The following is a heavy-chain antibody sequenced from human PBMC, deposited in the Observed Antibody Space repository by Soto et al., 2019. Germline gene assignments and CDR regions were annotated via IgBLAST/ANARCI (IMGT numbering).Heavy chain of an antibody. Sequence: SETLSLTCAVYGGSFSGDYWSWIRQPPGKGLEWIGEINHRGSTNYNPSLKSRVTISVDTSKNQFSLKLSSVTAADTAVYYCARDRGPYNWNYWVYGMDVWGQGTTVTVSS. CDR3: ARDRGPYNWNYWVYGMDV. CDR2: INHRGST. J-gene: IGHJ6*02. V-gene: IGHV4-34*01. CDR1: GGSFSGDY. D-gene: IGHD1-7*01.